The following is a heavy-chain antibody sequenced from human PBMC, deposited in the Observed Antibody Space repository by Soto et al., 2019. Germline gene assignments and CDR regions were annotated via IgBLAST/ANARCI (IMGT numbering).Heavy chain of an antibody. D-gene: IGHD6-19*01. V-gene: IGHV1-69*06. J-gene: IGHJ6*02. CDR1: GGTFSSYA. CDR3: VVAVAAYYYYGMDV. CDR2: IIPIFGTA. Sequence: SVKVSCKASGGTFSSYAISWVRQAPGQGLEWMGGIIPIFGTANYAQKSQGRVTITADKSTSTAYMEPSSLRSEDTAVYYCVVAVAAYYYYGMDVWGQGTTVTVSS.